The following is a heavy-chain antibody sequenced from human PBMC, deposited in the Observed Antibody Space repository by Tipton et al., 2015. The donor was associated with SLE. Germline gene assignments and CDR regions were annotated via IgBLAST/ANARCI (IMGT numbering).Heavy chain of an antibody. V-gene: IGHV4-61*09. CDR2: VYGSGST. D-gene: IGHD3-3*01. Sequence: TLSLTCTVSGGSISRGNYFWTWIRQPAGKGLEWIGHVYGSGSTHYSSSLQGRVTISADTSKNTFSLELNSVTAADTAVYYCTTALGVPGNSWGQGTLVTVSS. CDR3: TTALGVPGNS. J-gene: IGHJ4*02. CDR1: GGSISRGNYF.